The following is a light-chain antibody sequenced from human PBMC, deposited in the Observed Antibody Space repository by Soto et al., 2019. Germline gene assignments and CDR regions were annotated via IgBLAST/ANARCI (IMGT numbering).Light chain of an antibody. Sequence: EIMMTQSPGTLSASPGERATLSCRASQSVSSNLAWYQQKPCQAPRLLIYAVSTRATGIPARFSGSGSGTEFTLTLSSLQSEDFAVYYCQQYNKWPLTFGQGTKVEIK. CDR3: QQYNKWPLT. J-gene: IGKJ1*01. V-gene: IGKV3-15*01. CDR2: AVS. CDR1: QSVSSN.